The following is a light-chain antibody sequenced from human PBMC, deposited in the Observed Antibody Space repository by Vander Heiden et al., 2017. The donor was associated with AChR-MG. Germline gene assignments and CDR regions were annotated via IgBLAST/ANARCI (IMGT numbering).Light chain of an antibody. Sequence: QSALTQPRSVSGSPGQSVTISCTGTSRDVGGYNYVSWNQQHPVKAPKLMIYDVSKRPSGVPDRFSGSKSGNTASLTISGLQAEDEADYYCCSYAGSYTVVFGGGTKLTVL. CDR3: CSYAGSYTVV. CDR2: DVS. CDR1: SRDVGGYNY. V-gene: IGLV2-11*01. J-gene: IGLJ2*01.